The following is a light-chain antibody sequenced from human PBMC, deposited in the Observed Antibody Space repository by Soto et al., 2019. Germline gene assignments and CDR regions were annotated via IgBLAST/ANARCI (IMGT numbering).Light chain of an antibody. CDR2: WAY. CDR3: QQNYIKYT. V-gene: IGKV4-1*01. Sequence: DIVMTQSPVSLAVSLGERATITCKSSQSVLDSSDNKNYLSWYQQTRGQPPKLLIYWAYTREAGVPDRFSGGGSGTDFTLTISSLQAEDVAIYYSQQNYIKYTFGQGTKLEIK. J-gene: IGKJ2*01. CDR1: QSVLDSSDNKNY.